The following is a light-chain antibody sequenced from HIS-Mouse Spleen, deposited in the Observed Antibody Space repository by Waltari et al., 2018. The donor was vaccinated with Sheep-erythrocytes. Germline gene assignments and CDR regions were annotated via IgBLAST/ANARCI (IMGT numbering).Light chain of an antibody. V-gene: IGKV1-6*01. J-gene: IGKJ2*01. CDR3: LQDYNYPYT. Sequence: IQMTQSPSTLSASVGDRVISTCRARQGIRNDLGWYQQKPGKAPKLLIYAASSLQSWVPSRFSGSGSGTDFTLTISRLQPEDFATYYCLQDYNYPYTFGQGTKREIK. CDR1: QGIRND. CDR2: AAS.